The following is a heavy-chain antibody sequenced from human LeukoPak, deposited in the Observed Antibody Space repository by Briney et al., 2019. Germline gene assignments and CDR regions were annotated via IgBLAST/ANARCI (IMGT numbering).Heavy chain of an antibody. D-gene: IGHD3-16*01. CDR3: ARSDRFGGIFDY. CDR1: GFTFSSYS. Sequence: GGSLRLSCAASGFTFSSYSMNWVRQAPGKGLEWVSSISSSSSYIYYADSVKGRFTISRDNAKNSLYLQMNSLRAEDTAVYYCARSDRFGGIFDYWGQGTLVTVSS. CDR2: ISSSSSYI. J-gene: IGHJ4*02. V-gene: IGHV3-21*01.